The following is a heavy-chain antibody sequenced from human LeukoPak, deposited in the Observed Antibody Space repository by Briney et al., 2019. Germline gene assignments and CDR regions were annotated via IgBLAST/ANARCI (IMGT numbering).Heavy chain of an antibody. CDR1: GFTFENFA. CDR2: LNWKSTRT. J-gene: IGHJ3*02. CDR3: VREKAVNGFRVFDM. Sequence: PGGSLNLSWPPSGFTFENFAMEWVRQAPGKGLEWFPGLNWKSTRTAYAESVRGRFTISREDAKNSLYLQMNSLSVEDTALYYCVREKAVNGFRVFDMWGQGTMVTVSS. D-gene: IGHD2-8*01. V-gene: IGHV3-9*01.